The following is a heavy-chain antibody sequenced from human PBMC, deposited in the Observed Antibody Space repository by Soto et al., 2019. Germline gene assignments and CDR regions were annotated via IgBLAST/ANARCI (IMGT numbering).Heavy chain of an antibody. D-gene: IGHD2-8*01. J-gene: IGHJ5*02. Sequence: GGSLRLCCAASGFTFSSYSMNWVRQAPGKGLEWVSSISSSSSYIYYADSVKGRFTISRDNAKNSLYLQMNSLRAEDTAVYYSARSAPYCTNGVCYTLRSFDPWGQGTLVTVSS. CDR3: ARSAPYCTNGVCYTLRSFDP. CDR1: GFTFSSYS. V-gene: IGHV3-21*01. CDR2: ISSSSSYI.